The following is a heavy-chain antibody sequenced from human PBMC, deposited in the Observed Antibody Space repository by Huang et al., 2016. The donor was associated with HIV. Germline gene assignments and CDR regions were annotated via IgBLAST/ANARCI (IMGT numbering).Heavy chain of an antibody. V-gene: IGHV7-4-1*02. CDR1: GYTFTYFA. CDR3: ARDNTGDSLDF. CDR2: ITTNPRNP. Sequence: QVQLVQSGSELKKPGASVKVSCKAFGYTFTYFAMNWVRKAPGQGLEWMGWITTNPRNPTYAQGFRGRVCFSLDTSVNTAYLQIRGLKAEDTAVYYCARDNTGDSLDFWGQGTMVTVSS. D-gene: IGHD3-22*01. J-gene: IGHJ3*01.